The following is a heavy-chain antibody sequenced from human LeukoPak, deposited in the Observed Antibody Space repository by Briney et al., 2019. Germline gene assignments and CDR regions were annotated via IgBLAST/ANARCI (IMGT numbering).Heavy chain of an antibody. D-gene: IGHD6-19*01. CDR2: ISAYNGNT. CDR3: ARVSSGWYGTYFDY. CDR1: GYTFTSYV. V-gene: IGHV1-18*01. J-gene: IGHJ4*02. Sequence: GASVKVSCKASGYTFTSYVISWVRQAPGQGLEWVGWISAYNGNTNYAQKLQGRVTMTTDTSTSTAYMELRSLRSDDTAVYYCARVSSGWYGTYFDYWGQGTLVTVSS.